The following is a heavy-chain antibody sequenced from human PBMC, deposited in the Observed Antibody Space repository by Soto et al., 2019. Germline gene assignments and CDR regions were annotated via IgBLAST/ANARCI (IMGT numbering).Heavy chain of an antibody. V-gene: IGHV1-69*01. CDR1: GGTFSSYA. Sequence: QVQLVQSGAEVKKPGSSVKVSCKASGGTFSSYAISWVRQAPGQGLEWMGGIIPIFGTANYAQKFQGRVTITADESTSTAYMELSSLSSEDTAVYYCARDGYSYGSYYYYYGMDVWGQGTTVTVSS. J-gene: IGHJ6*02. CDR3: ARDGYSYGSYYYYYGMDV. D-gene: IGHD5-18*01. CDR2: IIPIFGTA.